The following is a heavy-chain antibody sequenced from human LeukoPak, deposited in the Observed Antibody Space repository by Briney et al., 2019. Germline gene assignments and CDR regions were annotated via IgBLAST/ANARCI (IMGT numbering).Heavy chain of an antibody. CDR3: AKAKYYYDSSGIDY. CDR2: ISWNSGSI. V-gene: IGHV3-9*01. D-gene: IGHD3-22*01. Sequence: PGGSLRLSCAASGFTFDDYAMHWVRQAPGKGLEWVSGISWNSGSIGYADSVKGRFTISRDNAKNSLYLQMNSLRAEDTALYYCAKAKYYYDSSGIDYWGQGTLVTVGS. J-gene: IGHJ4*02. CDR1: GFTFDDYA.